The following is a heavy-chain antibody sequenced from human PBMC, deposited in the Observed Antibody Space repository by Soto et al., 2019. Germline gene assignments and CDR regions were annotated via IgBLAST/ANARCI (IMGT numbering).Heavy chain of an antibody. D-gene: IGHD3-9*01. J-gene: IGHJ4*02. V-gene: IGHV4-39*07. CDR1: GDSIISNSYF. CDR3: ASVYYDILTGYSYFDY. Sequence: SETLSLTCTVSGDSIISNSYFWAWIRQPPGKGLEWIGSIYYSGTTYYNPSLKSRATISVDTSKNQFSLKLSSVTAADTAVYYCASVYYDILTGYSYFDYWGQGTLVTVSS. CDR2: IYYSGTT.